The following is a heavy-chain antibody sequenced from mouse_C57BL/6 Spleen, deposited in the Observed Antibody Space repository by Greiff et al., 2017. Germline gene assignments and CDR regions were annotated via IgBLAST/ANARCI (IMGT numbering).Heavy chain of an antibody. CDR3: ARGSEDYYGSSYRFAY. CDR2: ISDGGSYT. V-gene: IGHV5-4*03. D-gene: IGHD1-1*01. Sequence: EVKLMESGGGLVKPGGSLKLSCAASGFTFSSYAMSWVRQTPEKRLEWVATISDGGSYTYYPDNVKGRFTISRDNAKNNLYLQMSHLKSEDTAMYYCARGSEDYYGSSYRFAYWGQGTLVTVSA. J-gene: IGHJ3*01. CDR1: GFTFSSYA.